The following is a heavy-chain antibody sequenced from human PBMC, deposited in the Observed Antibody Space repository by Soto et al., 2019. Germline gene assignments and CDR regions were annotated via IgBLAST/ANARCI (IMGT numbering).Heavy chain of an antibody. Sequence: GGSLLLSCASSVFTLSIYWMRWVRQAPGKGLELVATIKPDGSEIYYVDSVKGRFTISIDNAKNSLYLHMNSLRVEDTAVYYCARESAGAQFSRAYGRYLDHWGQGTTVTVSS. J-gene: IGHJ4*02. CDR1: VFTLSIYW. CDR3: ARESAGAQFSRAYGRYLDH. CDR2: IKPDGSEI. V-gene: IGHV3-7*01. D-gene: IGHD2-2*01.